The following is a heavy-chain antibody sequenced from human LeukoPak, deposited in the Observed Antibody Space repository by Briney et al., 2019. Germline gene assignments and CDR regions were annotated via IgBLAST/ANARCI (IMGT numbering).Heavy chain of an antibody. D-gene: IGHD5-18*01. CDR2: IGKTFSTA. V-gene: IGHV3-48*01. CDR1: GFSLMSTD. Sequence: PGGSLRLSCAVSGFSLMSTDMHWVRQAPGKGLEWISCIGKTFSTAYYADSVRGRFTISTDNAQNSLYLQMNSLRAEDTAVYYCTSYSYSGNYWGQGTPVTVSS. CDR3: TSYSYSGNY. J-gene: IGHJ4*02.